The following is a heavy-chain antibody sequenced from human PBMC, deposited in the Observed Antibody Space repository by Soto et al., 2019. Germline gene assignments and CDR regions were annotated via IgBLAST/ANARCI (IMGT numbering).Heavy chain of an antibody. CDR1: GYTFITYV. D-gene: IGHD3-22*01. V-gene: IGHV1-3*01. J-gene: IGHJ5*02. Sequence: GASVKVSCKASGYTFITYVMHWVRQAPGQRLEWMGRINGGNGNTDYSQKFQGRLTITRDTPASTVYMELSSLRSEDTAVYYCARCGNCHSSSYYHDDWFDPWGQGTLVTAPQ. CDR3: ARCGNCHSSSYYHDDWFDP. CDR2: INGGNGNT.